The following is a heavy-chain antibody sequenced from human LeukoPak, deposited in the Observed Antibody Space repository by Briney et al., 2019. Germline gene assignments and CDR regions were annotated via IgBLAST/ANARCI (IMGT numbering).Heavy chain of an antibody. D-gene: IGHD3-3*01. CDR2: IWYDGSNK. CDR3: AREGVRFLFDP. CDR1: GFTFSSYG. Sequence: GGSLRPSCAASGFTFSSYGMHWVRQAPGKGLEWVAFIWYDGSNKYYGDSAKGRFTISRDNSKNALYLQMNSLRAEDTAVYYCAREGVRFLFDPWGQGTLVTVSS. J-gene: IGHJ5*02. V-gene: IGHV3-33*08.